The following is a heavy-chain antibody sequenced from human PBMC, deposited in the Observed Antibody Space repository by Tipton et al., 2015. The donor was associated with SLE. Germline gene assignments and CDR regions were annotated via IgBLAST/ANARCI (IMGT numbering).Heavy chain of an antibody. J-gene: IGHJ6*03. CDR2: ISHSGGA. CDR1: DDSFSGYA. D-gene: IGHD5-18*01. V-gene: IGHV4-34*01. Sequence: TLSLTCTVSDDSFSGYAWSWIRQSPGKRLEWIGEISHSGGANYNPSLKSRATVSLDRSNNEFSLRLNSVTAADTAVYYCARGVAGYFMYCYMDVWGKGTTVTISS. CDR3: ARGVAGYFMYCYMDV.